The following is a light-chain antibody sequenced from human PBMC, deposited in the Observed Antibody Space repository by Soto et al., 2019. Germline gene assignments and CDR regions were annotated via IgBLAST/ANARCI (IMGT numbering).Light chain of an antibody. CDR3: QHYNNWLAT. J-gene: IGKJ4*01. CDR2: GAS. V-gene: IGKV3-15*01. Sequence: EIVVTQSPAILSVSPGERVTLSCRASQSVLTNLAWYQQKLGQAPRLLIYGASTRATGVPARFSGSGSGTEFILTISSLQSEDVAVYYCQHYNNWLATFGGGTKLEIK. CDR1: QSVLTN.